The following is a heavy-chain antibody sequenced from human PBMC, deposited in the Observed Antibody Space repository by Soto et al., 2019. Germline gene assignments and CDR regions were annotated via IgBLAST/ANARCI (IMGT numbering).Heavy chain of an antibody. CDR3: ATAGYCSGGSCYHYAEYFQH. CDR2: IIPILGIA. D-gene: IGHD2-15*01. V-gene: IGHV1-69*02. CDR1: GGTFSSYT. Sequence: SVKVSCKASGGTFSSYTISWVRQAPGQGLEWMGKIIPILGIANYAQKFQGRVTITADKSTSTAYMELSSLRSEDTAVYYCATAGYCSGGSCYHYAEYFQHWGQGTLVTVSS. J-gene: IGHJ1*01.